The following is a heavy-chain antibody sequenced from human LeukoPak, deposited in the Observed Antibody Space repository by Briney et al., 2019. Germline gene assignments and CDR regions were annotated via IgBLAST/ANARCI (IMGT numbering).Heavy chain of an antibody. D-gene: IGHD2-2*01. V-gene: IGHV3-7*01. Sequence: GGSLRLSCTASGFTFGDYAMSWFRQAPGKGLEWVANIKQDGSEKYYVDSVKGRFTISRDNAKNSLYLQMNSLRAEDTAVYYCARDCSSTSCYDVYYYYYGMDVWGQGTTATVSS. J-gene: IGHJ6*02. CDR2: IKQDGSEK. CDR3: ARDCSSTSCYDVYYYYYGMDV. CDR1: GFTFGDYA.